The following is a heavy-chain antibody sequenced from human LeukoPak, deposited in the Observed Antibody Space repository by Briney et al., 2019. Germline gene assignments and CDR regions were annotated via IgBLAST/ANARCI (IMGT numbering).Heavy chain of an antibody. CDR1: GGSISSCY. CDR2: IYYSGST. Sequence: SETLSLTCTVSGGSISSCYWSWIRQPPGKGLEWIGYIYYSGSTNYNPPLKSRVTISVDTSKNQFSLKLSSVTAADTAVYYCARDFGGSYSNWFDPWGQGTLVTVSS. J-gene: IGHJ5*02. D-gene: IGHD1-26*01. CDR3: ARDFGGSYSNWFDP. V-gene: IGHV4-59*01.